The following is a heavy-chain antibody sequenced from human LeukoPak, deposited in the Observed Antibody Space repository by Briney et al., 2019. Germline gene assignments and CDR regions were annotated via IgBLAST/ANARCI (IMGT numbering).Heavy chain of an antibody. J-gene: IGHJ4*02. CDR1: GFTFNRYW. V-gene: IGHV3-7*02. D-gene: IGHD3-22*01. Sequence: GGSLRLSCAASGFTFNRYWMSWVRQAPGKGLEWVAQIKSGGSEEYYADSVKGRFTISRDNAKNSLYLQMNSLRDEDTAVYYCARRDSSGYYRLDYWGQGTLVTVSS. CDR3: ARRDSSGYYRLDY. CDR2: IKSGGSEE.